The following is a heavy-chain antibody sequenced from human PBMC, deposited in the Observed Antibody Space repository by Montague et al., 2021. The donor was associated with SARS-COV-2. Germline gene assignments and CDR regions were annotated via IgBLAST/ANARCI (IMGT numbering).Heavy chain of an antibody. V-gene: IGHV4-39*01. Sequence: SETLSLTCDVSSDSITNTLDFWGWSRQPPGTALDWMVRIYHNGKTYYKRSLEGRALLSIDTSKNQFSLRLASVIASDTAVYYCAVELNYFFDYWGQGFLVSVSS. J-gene: IGHJ4*02. CDR1: SDSITNTLDF. D-gene: IGHD1-7*01. CDR3: AVELNYFFDY. CDR2: IYHNGKT.